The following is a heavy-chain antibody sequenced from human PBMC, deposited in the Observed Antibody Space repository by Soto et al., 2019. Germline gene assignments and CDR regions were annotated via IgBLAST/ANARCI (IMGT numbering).Heavy chain of an antibody. CDR1: GYSFTSYL. Sequence: LKISCKGSGYSFTSYLIIWGRQMPGKGLEWMGRIDPSDSYTNYSPSFQGHVTISADKSISTAYLQWSSLKASDTAMYYCAISRDGYNSRGMDVWGQGTTVTVSS. CDR3: AISRDGYNSRGMDV. J-gene: IGHJ6*02. V-gene: IGHV5-10-1*01. CDR2: IDPSDSYT. D-gene: IGHD5-12*01.